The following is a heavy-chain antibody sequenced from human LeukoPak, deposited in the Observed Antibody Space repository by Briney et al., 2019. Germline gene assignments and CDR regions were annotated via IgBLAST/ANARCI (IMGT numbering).Heavy chain of an antibody. V-gene: IGHV1-2*02. CDR2: INPNSGGT. CDR1: GYTFTGYY. J-gene: IGHJ6*02. D-gene: IGHD6-6*01. Sequence: GASVKVSCKASGYTFTGYYMHWVRQAPGQGLEWVGWINPNSGGTNYAQKFQGRVTMTRDTSISTAYMELSRLRSDDTAVYYCARVEQLVRNYYYGMDVWGQGTTVTVSS. CDR3: ARVEQLVRNYYYGMDV.